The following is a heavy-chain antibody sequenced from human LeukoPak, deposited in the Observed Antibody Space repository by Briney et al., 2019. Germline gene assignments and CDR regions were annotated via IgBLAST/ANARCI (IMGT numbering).Heavy chain of an antibody. D-gene: IGHD3-10*01. Sequence: PGGSLRLSCAASGFTFSSYSMNWVRQAPGKGLEWVSSISSSSSYIYYADSVKGRFTISRDNAKNSLYLQMNSLRAEDTAVYYCAKAQRITMVRGVPFDYWGQGTLVTVSS. CDR1: GFTFSSYS. CDR2: ISSSSSYI. CDR3: AKAQRITMVRGVPFDY. J-gene: IGHJ4*02. V-gene: IGHV3-21*04.